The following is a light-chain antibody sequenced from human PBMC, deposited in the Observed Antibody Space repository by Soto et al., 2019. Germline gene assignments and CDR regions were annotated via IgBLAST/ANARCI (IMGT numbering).Light chain of an antibody. CDR2: GAS. Sequence: VFTHSPCTLSLSHWYRATLSCRASQSLSNNYLAWYQQKPGQAPRLVIYGASSRATGIPDRFSGSGSGTDFTLTIGRLEPEDFAVYYCQQYLITPWTFGQGTKVDIK. CDR3: QQYLITPWT. CDR1: QSLSNNY. V-gene: IGKV3-20*01. J-gene: IGKJ1*01.